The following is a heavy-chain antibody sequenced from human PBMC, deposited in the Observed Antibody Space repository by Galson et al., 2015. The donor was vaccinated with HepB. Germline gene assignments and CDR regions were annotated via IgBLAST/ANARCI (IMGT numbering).Heavy chain of an antibody. V-gene: IGHV3-74*01. CDR1: GFTFSSYW. CDR2: INSDGTYI. D-gene: IGHD6-13*01. CDR3: ARTRGAAAGFFAS. J-gene: IGHJ4*02. Sequence: SLRLSCAASGFTFSSYWMHWVRQAPGKGLVWVSRINSDGTYITYADSVKGRFTISRDNAKNTLYLQRNSPGAEDTALYYCARTRGAAAGFFASGGQEPRVPASS.